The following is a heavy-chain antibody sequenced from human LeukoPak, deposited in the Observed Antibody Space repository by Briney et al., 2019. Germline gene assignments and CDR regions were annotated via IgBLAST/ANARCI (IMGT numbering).Heavy chain of an antibody. CDR3: ASPVYDRFNYYYYYMDV. V-gene: IGHV3-48*03. J-gene: IGHJ6*03. CDR1: GFTFSSYE. Sequence: GGALRLSCAASGFTFSSYEMNWVRQAPGKGLEWVSYISSSGSTIYYAGCVKGRFTISRDNAKNSLYLQMNSLRAEDTAVYYCASPVYDRFNYYYYYMDVWGKGTTVTVSS. CDR2: ISSSGSTI. D-gene: IGHD5/OR15-5a*01.